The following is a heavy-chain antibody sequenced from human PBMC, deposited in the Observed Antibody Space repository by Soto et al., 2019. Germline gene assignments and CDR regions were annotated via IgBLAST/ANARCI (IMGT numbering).Heavy chain of an antibody. Sequence: GGSLRLSCAASGFTFSSYSMNWVRQAPGKGLEWVSYISSSSNSIYYADSVKGRFTVSRDNAKNSLHLQVTSLRAEDTAVYYCAKGSASTRPYFFDSWGQGTLVTVSS. CDR2: ISSSSNSI. D-gene: IGHD3-9*01. CDR1: GFTFSSYS. J-gene: IGHJ4*02. V-gene: IGHV3-48*01. CDR3: AKGSASTRPYFFDS.